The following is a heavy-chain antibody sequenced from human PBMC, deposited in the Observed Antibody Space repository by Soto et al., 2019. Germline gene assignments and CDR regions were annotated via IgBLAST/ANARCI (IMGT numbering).Heavy chain of an antibody. D-gene: IGHD3-22*01. Sequence: ASVKVSCKAPGYTFTSYGISWVRQAPGQGLEWMGWISAYNGNTNYAQKLQGRVTMTTDTSTSTAYMELRSLRSDDTAVYYCARASSLYYYDSTPFQHWGQGTLVTVSS. CDR2: ISAYNGNT. V-gene: IGHV1-18*01. CDR1: GYTFTSYG. J-gene: IGHJ1*01. CDR3: ARASSLYYYDSTPFQH.